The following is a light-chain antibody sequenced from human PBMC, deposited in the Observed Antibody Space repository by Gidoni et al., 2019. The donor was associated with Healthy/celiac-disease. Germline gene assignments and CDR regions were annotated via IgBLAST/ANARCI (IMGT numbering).Light chain of an antibody. CDR3: QQLNSYPLT. CDR2: AAA. J-gene: IGKJ4*01. V-gene: IGKV1-9*01. Sequence: DIQLTQSPSFLSASVGDRVTITCRASQGISSYLAWYQQKPGKAPKLLIYAAATLQSGVQSSFSGSESGTEFTLTISSLQPEDFATYYCQQLNSYPLTFGGGTKVEIK. CDR1: QGISSY.